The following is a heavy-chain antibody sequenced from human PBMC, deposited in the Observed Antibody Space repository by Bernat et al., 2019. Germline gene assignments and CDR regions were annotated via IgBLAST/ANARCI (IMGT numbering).Heavy chain of an antibody. CDR1: GFTFDDYA. CDR3: AKPYCSGGSCYSRGAFDI. Sequence: EVQLVESGGGVVQPGGSLRLSCAASGFTFDDYAMHWVRQAPGKGLEWVSLISGDGGSTYYADSVKGRFTISRDNSKNSLYLQMNSLRTEDTALYYCAKPYCSGGSCYSRGAFDIWGQGTMVTVPS. D-gene: IGHD2-15*01. J-gene: IGHJ3*02. V-gene: IGHV3-43*02. CDR2: ISGDGGST.